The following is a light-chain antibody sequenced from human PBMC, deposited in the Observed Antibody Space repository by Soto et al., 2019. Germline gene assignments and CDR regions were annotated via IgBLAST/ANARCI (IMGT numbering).Light chain of an antibody. Sequence: QSVLTQPPSVSAAPGQKVTISCSGSSFNIGSNYVSWYQQVPGTAPKLLIYDNNKRPSGIPDRFSGSKSGTSATLAITGLQTADEADYYCGTWDNSLSGESVFGTGTKVTVL. CDR1: SFNIGSNY. V-gene: IGLV1-51*01. CDR2: DNN. CDR3: GTWDNSLSGESV. J-gene: IGLJ1*01.